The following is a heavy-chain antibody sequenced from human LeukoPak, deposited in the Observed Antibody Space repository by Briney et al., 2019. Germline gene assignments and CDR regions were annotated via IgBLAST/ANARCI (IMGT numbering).Heavy chain of an antibody. CDR3: ARDGELGSPADAFDI. J-gene: IGHJ3*02. CDR1: GFTFRSFW. CDR2: IKQDGSET. V-gene: IGHV3-7*01. Sequence: GSLRISCAASGFTFRSFWMTWVRQYPGKGLGGVANIKQDGSETYYADSVKGRFTISRDNAKRSLYLQMNSLRAEDTAVYYCARDGELGSPADAFDIWGQGTMVTVSS. D-gene: IGHD1-26*01.